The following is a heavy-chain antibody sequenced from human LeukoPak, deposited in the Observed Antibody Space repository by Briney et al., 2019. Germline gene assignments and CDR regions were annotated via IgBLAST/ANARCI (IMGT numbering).Heavy chain of an antibody. CDR2: IYSGGST. J-gene: IGHJ4*02. Sequence: PGGSLRLSCAASGFTVSNNYMSWVRQAPGKGLEWVSVIYSGGSTYYADSVKGRFTISRDNSKNTLYLQMNSLRAEDTAVYYCARDGDSGYDSLDYWGQGTLVTVSS. D-gene: IGHD5-12*01. CDR1: GFTVSNNY. CDR3: ARDGDSGYDSLDY. V-gene: IGHV3-53*01.